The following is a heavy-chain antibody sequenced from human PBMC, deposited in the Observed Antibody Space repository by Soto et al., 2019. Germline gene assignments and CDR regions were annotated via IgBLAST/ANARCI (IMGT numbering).Heavy chain of an antibody. CDR1: GGSISSYY. D-gene: IGHD4-17*01. CDR2: IYYSGST. V-gene: IGHV4-59*01. J-gene: IGHJ4*02. CDR3: ARAVISTVIVDY. Sequence: PSETLSLTCTVSGGSISSYYWSRIRQPPGKGLEWIGYIYYSGSTNYNPSLKSRVTISVDTSKNQFSLKLSSVTAADTAVYYCARAVISTVIVDYWGQGTLVTVSS.